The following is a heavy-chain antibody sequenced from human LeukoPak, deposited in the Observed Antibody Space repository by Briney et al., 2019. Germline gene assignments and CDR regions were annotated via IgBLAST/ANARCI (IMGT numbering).Heavy chain of an antibody. J-gene: IGHJ4*02. V-gene: IGHV1-69*13. Sequence: SVKVCCNASAGTFTSYAISWVRQAPGQGLEWMGGIIPIFGTANYAQKFQGRVTITADESTSTAYMELSSLRSEDTAVYYCARENSSGGSCYFDTLAYFDYWGQGALVRVSS. D-gene: IGHD2-15*01. CDR1: AGTFTSYA. CDR2: IIPIFGTA. CDR3: ARENSSGGSCYFDTLAYFDY.